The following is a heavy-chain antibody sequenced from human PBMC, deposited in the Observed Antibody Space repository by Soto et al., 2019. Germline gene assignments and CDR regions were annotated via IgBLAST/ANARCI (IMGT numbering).Heavy chain of an antibody. CDR2: INSDGSST. J-gene: IGHJ4*02. Sequence: GGSLRLSCAASGFTFSSYWMHWVRQAPGKGLVWVSRINSDGSSTSYADSVKGRFTISRDNAENTLYLQMNSLRAEDTAVYYCARARIAVAGYDYWGQGTLVTVSS. D-gene: IGHD6-19*01. V-gene: IGHV3-74*01. CDR1: GFTFSSYW. CDR3: ARARIAVAGYDY.